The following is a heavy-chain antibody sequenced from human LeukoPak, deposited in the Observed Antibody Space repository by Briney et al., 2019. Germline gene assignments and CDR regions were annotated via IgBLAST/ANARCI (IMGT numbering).Heavy chain of an antibody. Sequence: ASVKVSCKASGYTFTGYYMHWVRQAPGQGLEWMGWINPNSGGTSYAQKFQGRVTMTRDTSISTAYMELSRLRSDDTAVYYCARGTRSGSYNVDYWGQGTLVTVSS. V-gene: IGHV1-2*02. CDR3: ARGTRSGSYNVDY. CDR1: GYTFTGYY. J-gene: IGHJ4*02. D-gene: IGHD3-10*01. CDR2: INPNSGGT.